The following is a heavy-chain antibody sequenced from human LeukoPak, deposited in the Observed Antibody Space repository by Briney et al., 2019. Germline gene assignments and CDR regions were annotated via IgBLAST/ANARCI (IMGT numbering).Heavy chain of an antibody. V-gene: IGHV4-59*08. J-gene: IGHJ5*02. CDR2: IYYSGST. CDR1: GAAISTYY. CDR3: ARTSNWFDP. Sequence: SETLSLTCTVSGAAISTYYWSRIRRPPGKGLEWIGYIYYSGSTNYNPSLKSRVTISVDTSKNQFSLKLSSVTAADTAVYYCARTSNWFDPWGQGTLVTVSS.